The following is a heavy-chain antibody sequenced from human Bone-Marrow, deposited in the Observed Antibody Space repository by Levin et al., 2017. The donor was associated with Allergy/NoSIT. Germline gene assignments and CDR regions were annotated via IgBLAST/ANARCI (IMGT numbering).Heavy chain of an antibody. CDR3: AKGGCSATSCLDF. Sequence: PGGSLRLSCAVSGFTFSTYWMHWVRQAPGKGLVWVSRINSGGSATDYADSVKGRFTISRDNARNTLYLQMNSLSAEDTAVYYCAKGGCSATSCLDFWGQGTLVTVSS. D-gene: IGHD2-2*01. V-gene: IGHV3-74*01. J-gene: IGHJ4*02. CDR1: GFTFSTYW. CDR2: INSGGSAT.